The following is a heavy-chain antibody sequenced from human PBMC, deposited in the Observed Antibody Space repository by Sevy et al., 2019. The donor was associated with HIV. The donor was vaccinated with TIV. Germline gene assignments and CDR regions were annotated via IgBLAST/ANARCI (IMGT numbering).Heavy chain of an antibody. J-gene: IGHJ6*03. D-gene: IGHD3-22*01. CDR2: ISGSGTRT. CDR1: GFSFDSYG. CDR3: EKGGGGHYDPDEIGYYFYYYNMDV. Sequence: GESLKISCAVSGFSFDSYGMTWVRQAPGKGLEWVSGISGSGTRTYYADSVKGRFIISRDNSKNTLYLQMNSLRSEDTAINYWEKGGGGHYDPDEIGYYFYYYNMDVWGKGTTVTVSS. V-gene: IGHV3-23*01.